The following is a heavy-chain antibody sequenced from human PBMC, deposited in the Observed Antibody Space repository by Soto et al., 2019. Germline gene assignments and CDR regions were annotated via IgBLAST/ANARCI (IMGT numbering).Heavy chain of an antibody. V-gene: IGHV4-34*01. Sequence: QVQLQQWGAGLLKPSETLSLNCAVTGGSLSGYYWSWIRQPPGKGLEWIGEVKDGGHTNYSPSLRGRVTISTYTSNNPFSVRLNSVTAADTGVYYCARGQEGVVATHWDQGSLVTVSS. J-gene: IGHJ4*02. CDR2: VKDGGHT. CDR3: ARGQEGVVATH. CDR1: GGSLSGYY. D-gene: IGHD5-12*01.